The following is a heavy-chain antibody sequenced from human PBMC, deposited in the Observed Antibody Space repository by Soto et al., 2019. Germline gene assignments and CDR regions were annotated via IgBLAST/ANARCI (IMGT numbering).Heavy chain of an antibody. J-gene: IGHJ5*02. Sequence: GGSLRLSCAASGFTFSSYAMSWVRQAPGKGLEWVSAISGSGGSTYYADSVKGRFTISRDNSKNTLYLQMNSLRAEDTAVYYCANSQSGSSGLADWFDPWGQGTLVTVSS. V-gene: IGHV3-23*01. CDR3: ANSQSGSSGLADWFDP. CDR1: GFTFSSYA. D-gene: IGHD6-19*01. CDR2: ISGSGGST.